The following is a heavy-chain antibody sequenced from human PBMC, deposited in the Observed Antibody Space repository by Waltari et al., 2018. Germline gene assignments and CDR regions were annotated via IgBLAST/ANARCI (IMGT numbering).Heavy chain of an antibody. D-gene: IGHD5-18*01. CDR3: ARGWDTAMVTDY. V-gene: IGHV1-2*02. CDR2: INPNRGGT. J-gene: IGHJ4*02. Sequence: QVQLVQSGAEVKKPGASVKVSCKASGYTFIGYYMHWVRQAPGQGLEWMGWINPNRGGTNYAQKFQGRVTMTRDTSISTAYMELSRLRSDDTAVYYCARGWDTAMVTDYWGQGTLVTVSS. CDR1: GYTFIGYY.